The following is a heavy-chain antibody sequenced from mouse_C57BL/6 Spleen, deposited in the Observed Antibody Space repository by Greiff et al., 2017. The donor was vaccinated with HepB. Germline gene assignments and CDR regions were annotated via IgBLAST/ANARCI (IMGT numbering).Heavy chain of an antibody. Sequence: VQLQQSGPELVKPGASVKISCKASGYTFTDYYMNWVKQSHGKSLEWIGDINPNNGGTSYNQKFKGKATLTVDKSSSTAYMELRSLTSEDSAVYYCARGNWDVSFDYWGQGTTLTVSS. CDR2: INPNNGGT. CDR1: GYTFTDYY. CDR3: ARGNWDVSFDY. V-gene: IGHV1-26*01. J-gene: IGHJ2*01. D-gene: IGHD4-1*01.